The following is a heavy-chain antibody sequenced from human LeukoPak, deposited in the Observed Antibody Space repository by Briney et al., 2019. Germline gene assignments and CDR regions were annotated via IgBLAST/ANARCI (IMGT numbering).Heavy chain of an antibody. D-gene: IGHD4-17*01. V-gene: IGHV1-69*13. CDR3: ARAGLVDYGDYAGWFDY. CDR2: IIPIFGTA. CDR1: GGTFSSYA. Sequence: ASVKVSCKASGGTFSSYAISWVRQAPGQGLEWMGGIIPIFGTANYAQKFQGRVTITADESTGTAYMELSSLRSEDTAVYYCARAGLVDYGDYAGWFDYWGQGTLVTVSS. J-gene: IGHJ4*02.